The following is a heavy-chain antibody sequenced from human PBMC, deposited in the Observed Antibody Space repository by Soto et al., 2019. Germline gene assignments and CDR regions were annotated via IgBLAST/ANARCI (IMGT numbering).Heavy chain of an antibody. J-gene: IGHJ5*01. CDR1: GGSFSGYY. CDR2: INHSGST. D-gene: IGHD2-21*01. CDR3: ATIFGIAIGRGGISYNCLGS. V-gene: IGHV4-34*01. Sequence: SETLSLTCAVYGGSFSGYYWSWIRQPPGKGLEWIGEINHSGSTNYNPSLKSRVTISVGTSKNQFSLKLSSVTAADTAVYYCATIFGIAIGRGGISYNCLGSWG.